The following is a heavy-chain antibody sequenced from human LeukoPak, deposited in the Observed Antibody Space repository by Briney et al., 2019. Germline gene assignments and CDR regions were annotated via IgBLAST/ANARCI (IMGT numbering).Heavy chain of an antibody. CDR1: GFTFSTYS. D-gene: IGHD3-22*01. CDR2: ISISSNYI. V-gene: IGHV3-21*01. CDR3: ARSHGDYSDSSGSRFDY. Sequence: PGESLRLSCAASGFTFSTYSMNWVRQAPGKGLEWVSSISISSNYIYYADSVEGRFTISRDNAENTLYLQMNSLRAEDTAVYYCARSHGDYSDSSGSRFDYWGQGALVTVSS. J-gene: IGHJ4*02.